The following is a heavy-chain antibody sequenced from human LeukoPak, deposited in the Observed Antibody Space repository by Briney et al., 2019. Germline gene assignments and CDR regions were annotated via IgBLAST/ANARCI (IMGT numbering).Heavy chain of an antibody. Sequence: PGGSLRLSCAASGFTFSSYGMHWVRQAPGKGLEWVAFIRYDGSNKYYADSVKGRSTISRDNSKNTLYLQMNSLRAEDTAVYYCAKVKVGRITIFGVARNHDAFDIWGQGTMVTVSS. D-gene: IGHD3-3*01. CDR2: IRYDGSNK. CDR1: GFTFSSYG. CDR3: AKVKVGRITIFGVARNHDAFDI. V-gene: IGHV3-30*02. J-gene: IGHJ3*02.